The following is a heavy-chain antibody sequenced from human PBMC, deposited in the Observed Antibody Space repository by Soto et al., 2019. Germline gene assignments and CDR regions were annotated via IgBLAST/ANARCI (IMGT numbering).Heavy chain of an antibody. Sequence: EVQLMESGGGLVKPGGSLRLSCAASGFTLRNAWMNWVRQAPGKGLEWVGRIKSKADGGTTDYAAPVKGRFTISRDDSKNTLSLQMNSLKTEDTGVYYCTTDPAYFDFWSTYLGWFDPWGQGTLVTVSS. CDR2: IKSKADGGTT. J-gene: IGHJ5*02. CDR1: GFTLRNAW. D-gene: IGHD3-3*01. CDR3: TTDPAYFDFWSTYLGWFDP. V-gene: IGHV3-15*01.